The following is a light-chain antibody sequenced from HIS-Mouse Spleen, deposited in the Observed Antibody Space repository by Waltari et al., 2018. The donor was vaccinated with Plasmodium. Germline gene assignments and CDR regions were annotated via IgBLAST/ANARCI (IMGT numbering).Light chain of an antibody. CDR2: RNN. V-gene: IGLV1-47*01. CDR3: AAWDDSLSGWV. J-gene: IGLJ3*02. CDR1: SSNIGSNY. Sequence: QPPSASGTPGQRVTISCSGSSSNIGSNYVYWYQQLPGTAPKLLIYRNNQRPSGVPDRFSGSKSGTSASLAISGLRSEDEADYYCAAWDDSLSGWVFGGGTKLTVL.